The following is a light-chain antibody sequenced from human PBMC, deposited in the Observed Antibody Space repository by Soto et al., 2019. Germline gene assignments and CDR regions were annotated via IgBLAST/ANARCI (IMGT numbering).Light chain of an antibody. V-gene: IGKV3-20*01. Sequence: DIVLTQSPGTLSLSPGERAALSCRASQSVSSSYLAWYQQKPGQAPRLLIYGASKRATGIPDRFSGSGSGTDFTLTISRLEPEDFAVYYCQQYDNSPLTFGGGTKVEIK. J-gene: IGKJ4*01. CDR1: QSVSSSY. CDR3: QQYDNSPLT. CDR2: GAS.